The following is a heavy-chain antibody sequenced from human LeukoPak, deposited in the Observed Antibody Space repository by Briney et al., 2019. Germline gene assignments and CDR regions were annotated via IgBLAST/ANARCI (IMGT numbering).Heavy chain of an antibody. D-gene: IGHD2-21*02. V-gene: IGHV3-9*01. CDR3: AKDYSVTARAFDI. CDR1: GFTFDDYA. CDR2: ISWNSGSI. J-gene: IGHJ3*02. Sequence: GGSLRLSCAASGFTFDDYAMHWVRQAPGKGLEWVSGISWNSGSIGYADSVKGRFTISRDNAKNSLYLQMNSLRAEDTALYYCAKDYSVTARAFDIWGQGTMVTVSS.